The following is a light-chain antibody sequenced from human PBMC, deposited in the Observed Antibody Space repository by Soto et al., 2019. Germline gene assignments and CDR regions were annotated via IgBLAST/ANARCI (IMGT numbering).Light chain of an antibody. CDR2: EGT. CDR3: CSYAGNSNWV. J-gene: IGLJ2*01. Sequence: QSVLTQPASVSGSPGQSITISCTGTSSDVGSYILVSWYQQHPGKAPKLMIYEGTKRPSGVSNRFSGSTSGNTASLTISGLQDEDEADYYCCSYAGNSNWVFGGGTKLTVL. CDR1: SSDVGSYIL. V-gene: IGLV2-23*01.